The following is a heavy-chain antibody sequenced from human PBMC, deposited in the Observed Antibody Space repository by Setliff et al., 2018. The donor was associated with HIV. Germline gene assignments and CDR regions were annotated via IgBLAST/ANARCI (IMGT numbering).Heavy chain of an antibody. J-gene: IGHJ4*02. CDR3: ARVNDILLGYWVGYFDY. CDR1: GYFISSGYY. CDR2: IYTSGST. Sequence: KPSETLSLTCEVSGYFISSGYYWGWIRQPAGKGLEWIGRIYTSGSTNYNPSLKSRVTISVDTSKNQFSLKLSSVTAADTAVYYCARVNDILLGYWVGYFDYWGQGTLVTVSS. V-gene: IGHV4-61*02. D-gene: IGHD2-8*01.